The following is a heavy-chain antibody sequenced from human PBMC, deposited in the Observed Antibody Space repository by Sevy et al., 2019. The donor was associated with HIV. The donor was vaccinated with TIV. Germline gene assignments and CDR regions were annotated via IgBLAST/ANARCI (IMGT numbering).Heavy chain of an antibody. J-gene: IGHJ6*02. Sequence: ASVKVSCKASGVTFGNYAIAWVRQAPGQGLEWVGGIIPVFGSANSAQKFQDRVTITADVSTSTAYMELRRLRSEDTAVYYCARSNPDGYNYSYYYGMDVWGQGTTVTVSS. V-gene: IGHV1-69*13. CDR2: IIPVFGSA. D-gene: IGHD5-12*01. CDR1: GVTFGNYA. CDR3: ARSNPDGYNYSYYYGMDV.